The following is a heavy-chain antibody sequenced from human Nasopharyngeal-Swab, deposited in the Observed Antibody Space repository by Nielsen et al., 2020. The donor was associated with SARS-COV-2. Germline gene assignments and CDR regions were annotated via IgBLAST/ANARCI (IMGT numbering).Heavy chain of an antibody. CDR1: GGSFSGYY. J-gene: IGHJ6*04. V-gene: IGHV4-34*01. D-gene: IGHD2-2*01. CDR3: AKSPRGGYCSSTSCTGDV. CDR2: INHSGST. Sequence: SETLSLTCAVYGGSFSGYYWSWIRQPPGKGLEWIGEINHSGSTNYNPSLKSRVTIPVDTSKNQFSLKLSSVTAADTAVYYCAKSPRGGYCSSTSCTGDVWGKGTTVTVSS.